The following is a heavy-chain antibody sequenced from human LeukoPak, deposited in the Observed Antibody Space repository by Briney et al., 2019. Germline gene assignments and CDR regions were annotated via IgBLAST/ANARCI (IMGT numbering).Heavy chain of an antibody. V-gene: IGHV4-34*01. CDR2: INHSGST. D-gene: IGHD3-22*01. J-gene: IGHJ4*02. CDR3: ARREYYYNSSGYYY. Sequence: PSETLSLTCAVYGGSFSGYYWSWIRQPPGKGLEWIGEINHSGSTNYNPSLKSRVTISVDTSKNQFSLKLSSVTAADTAVYYCARREYYYNSSGYYYWGQGTLVTVSS. CDR1: GGSFSGYY.